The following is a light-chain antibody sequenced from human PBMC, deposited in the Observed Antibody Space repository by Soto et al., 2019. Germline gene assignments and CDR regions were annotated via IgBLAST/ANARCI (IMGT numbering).Light chain of an antibody. J-gene: IGKJ4*01. CDR1: QAMSTY. CDR2: SAS. CDR3: QQLNGYQLA. V-gene: IGKV1-9*01. Sequence: DIQLTQSPSFLSAFVGDTVTITCRAGQAMSTYLAWYQQKPGKVPKLLIRSASTLQSGVPPRFSGGGSGTEFTLTISTLQPDDSGAYYCQQLNGYQLAFGGGTNVEIQ.